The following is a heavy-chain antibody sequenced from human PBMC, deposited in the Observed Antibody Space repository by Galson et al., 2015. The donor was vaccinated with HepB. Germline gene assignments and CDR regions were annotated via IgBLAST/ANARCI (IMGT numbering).Heavy chain of an antibody. CDR3: ARAGAAAGALAY. CDR2: IYHSGST. J-gene: IGHJ4*02. D-gene: IGHD6-13*01. CDR1: GSISSSNW. Sequence: GSISSSNWWSWVRQPPGKGLEWIGEIYHSGSTNYNPSLKSRVTISVDKSKNQFSLKLSSVTAADTAVYYCARAGAAAGALAYWGQGTLVTVSS. V-gene: IGHV4-4*02.